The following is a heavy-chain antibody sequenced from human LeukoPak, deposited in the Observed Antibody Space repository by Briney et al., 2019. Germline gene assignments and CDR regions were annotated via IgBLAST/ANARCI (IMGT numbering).Heavy chain of an antibody. Sequence: GGSLRLSCSASGFTFSSYAMHWVRQAPGKGLEYVSAISSNGGSTYYADSVKGRFTISRDNSKNTLYLQMSSPRAEDTAVYYCVKGVFSERRGFWFDPWGQGTLVTVSS. CDR3: VKGVFSERRGFWFDP. D-gene: IGHD3-3*01. CDR1: GFTFSSYA. CDR2: ISSNGGST. V-gene: IGHV3-64D*06. J-gene: IGHJ5*02.